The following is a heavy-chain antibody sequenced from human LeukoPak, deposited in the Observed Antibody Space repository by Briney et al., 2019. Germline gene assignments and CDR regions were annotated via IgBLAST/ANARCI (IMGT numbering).Heavy chain of an antibody. CDR1: GFTFSDHY. J-gene: IGHJ4*01. Sequence: GGSLRLSCAASGFTFSDHYMDWVRQAPGKGLEWVGRTRNKANSYTTEYAASVKGRFTISRDNARNTLFLQMNSLRSEDTAVYYCARWDFLTGSGDYWGHGTLVTVSS. CDR3: ARWDFLTGSGDY. D-gene: IGHD3-9*01. V-gene: IGHV3-72*01. CDR2: TRNKANSYTT.